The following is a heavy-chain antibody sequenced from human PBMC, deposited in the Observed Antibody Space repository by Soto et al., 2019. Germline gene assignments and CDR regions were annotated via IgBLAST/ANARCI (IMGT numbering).Heavy chain of an antibody. J-gene: IGHJ1*01. Sequence: GGSLRLSCAASGFTFSSYGMHWVRQAPGKGLEWVAVISYDGSNKYYADSVKGRFTISRDNSKNTLYPQMNSLRAEDTAVYYCAKSAIVLMAYANEYFQLWGQGTLVPVSS. CDR1: GFTFSSYG. D-gene: IGHD2-8*01. CDR2: ISYDGSNK. V-gene: IGHV3-30*18. CDR3: AKSAIVLMAYANEYFQL.